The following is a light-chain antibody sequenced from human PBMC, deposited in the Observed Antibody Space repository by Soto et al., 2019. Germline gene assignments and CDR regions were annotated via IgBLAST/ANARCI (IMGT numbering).Light chain of an antibody. J-gene: IGKJ3*01. CDR1: QSITNW. CDR3: QQYHSYPFT. V-gene: IGKV1-5*03. Sequence: DIQMTQSPSTLSASLGDRLSITCRASQSITNWLAWYQQKPGKAPKLLIYKASSLQSEVPSRFSGSASGPEFTLTISSLQPDDFATYYCQQYHSYPFTFGPGTKVDIK. CDR2: KAS.